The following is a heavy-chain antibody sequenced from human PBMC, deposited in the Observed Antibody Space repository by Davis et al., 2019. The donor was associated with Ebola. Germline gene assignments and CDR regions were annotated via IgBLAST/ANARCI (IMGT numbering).Heavy chain of an antibody. J-gene: IGHJ6*02. CDR3: ARDLGTIFGVVINYYYYGMDV. Sequence: GESLKISCAASGFTFSNYGMTWVRQAPGKGLEWVSYISSSGSTIYYADSVKGRFTISRDNAKNSLYLQMNSLRAEDTAVYYCARDLGTIFGVVINYYYYGMDVWGQGTAVTVSS. V-gene: IGHV3-48*04. CDR1: GFTFSNYG. CDR2: ISSSGSTI. D-gene: IGHD3-3*01.